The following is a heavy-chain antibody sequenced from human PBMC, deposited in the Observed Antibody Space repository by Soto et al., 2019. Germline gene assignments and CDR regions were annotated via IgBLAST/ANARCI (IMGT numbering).Heavy chain of an antibody. V-gene: IGHV4-39*01. J-gene: IGHJ4*02. D-gene: IGHD1-26*01. Sequence: SETLSLTCTVSGGSIGTNTNYWGWIRQPPGKGLEWIGNIYYSGTPYYNPSLKSRVTISLDTSKNQFSLKMTSVTAADTAVYYCARRVDYRPIDYWGQGTLVTVSS. CDR2: IYYSGTP. CDR1: GGSIGTNTNY. CDR3: ARRVDYRPIDY.